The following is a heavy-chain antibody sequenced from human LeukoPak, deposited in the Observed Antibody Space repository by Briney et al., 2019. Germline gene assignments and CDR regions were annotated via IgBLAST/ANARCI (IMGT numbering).Heavy chain of an antibody. Sequence: GGSLRLSCAASGFTVSSNYMTWVRQAPGKGLEWVSVIYSGGTTYYADSVKGRFTVSRDNSKNTLYLQMNSLRAEDTAVYYCARDLVGAIDYWGQGTPVTVSS. CDR3: ARDLVGAIDY. CDR1: GFTVSSNY. D-gene: IGHD1-26*01. V-gene: IGHV3-53*01. CDR2: IYSGGTT. J-gene: IGHJ4*02.